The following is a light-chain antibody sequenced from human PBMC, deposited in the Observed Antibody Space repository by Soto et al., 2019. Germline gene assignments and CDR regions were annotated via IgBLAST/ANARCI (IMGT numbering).Light chain of an antibody. V-gene: IGKV1-12*01. CDR3: QKDNSFPIT. CDR2: GAS. Sequence: DMQMTQSPPSVSASVGDRVTITCRASQDVGKWLAWYQQKPGKAPTLLIHGASSLQSGVQPRYSGSGYGTDFTLTMSRLQTEDFATYYCQKDNSFPITVGKGTRLVIK. CDR1: QDVGKW. J-gene: IGKJ5*01.